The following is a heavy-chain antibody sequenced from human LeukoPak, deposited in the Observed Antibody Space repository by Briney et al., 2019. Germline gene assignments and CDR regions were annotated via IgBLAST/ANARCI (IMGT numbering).Heavy chain of an antibody. Sequence: PGGSLRLSCAASGFTVSSNYMSWVRQAPGKGLEWVSVIYSGGSTYYADSVKGRFTISRDNSKNTLYLQMNSLRAEDTAVYYCARVIAAAGTHWFDPWGQGTLVTVSS. CDR2: IYSGGST. CDR3: ARVIAAAGTHWFDP. V-gene: IGHV3-66*01. CDR1: GFTVSSNY. D-gene: IGHD6-13*01. J-gene: IGHJ5*02.